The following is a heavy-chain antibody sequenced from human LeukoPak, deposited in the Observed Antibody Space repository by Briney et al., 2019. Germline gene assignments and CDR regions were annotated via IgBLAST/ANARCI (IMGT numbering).Heavy chain of an antibody. CDR2: IIPIFGTA. Sequence: ASVKVSCKASGYTFSSYAISWVRQAPGQGLEWMGGIIPIFGTANYAQKFQGRVTITADESTSTAYMELSSLRSEDTAVYYCARAHVVPAAMLSVDWGQGTLVTVSS. CDR3: ARAHVVPAAMLSVD. J-gene: IGHJ4*02. CDR1: GYTFSSYA. D-gene: IGHD2-2*01. V-gene: IGHV1-69*13.